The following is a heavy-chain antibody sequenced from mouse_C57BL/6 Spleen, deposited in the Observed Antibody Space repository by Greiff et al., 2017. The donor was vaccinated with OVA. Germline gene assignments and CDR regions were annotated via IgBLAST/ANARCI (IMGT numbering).Heavy chain of an antibody. D-gene: IGHD3-2*02. Sequence: EVHLVESGGGLVQPKGSLKLSCAASGFSFNTYAMNWVRQAPGTGLEWVARIRSKSNNYATYYADSVKDRFTISRDDSESMLYLQMNNLKTEDTAMYYCVCSSGSYYAMDYWGQGTSVTVSS. V-gene: IGHV10-1*01. CDR1: GFSFNTYA. J-gene: IGHJ4*01. CDR2: IRSKSNNYAT. CDR3: VCSSGSYYAMDY.